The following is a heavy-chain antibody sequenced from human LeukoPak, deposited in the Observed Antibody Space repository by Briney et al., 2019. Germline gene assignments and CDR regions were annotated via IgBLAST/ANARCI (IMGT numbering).Heavy chain of an antibody. D-gene: IGHD2-15*01. CDR2: IYYSGST. CDR1: GGSISSGDYY. J-gene: IGHJ4*02. Sequence: SETLSPTCTVSGGSISSGDYYWSWIRQPPGKGLEWIGYIYYSGSTYYNPSLKSRVTISADTSKNQFSLKLSSVTAADTAVYYCARERDAGSRYFDYWGQGTLVTVSS. CDR3: ARERDAGSRYFDY. V-gene: IGHV4-30-4*01.